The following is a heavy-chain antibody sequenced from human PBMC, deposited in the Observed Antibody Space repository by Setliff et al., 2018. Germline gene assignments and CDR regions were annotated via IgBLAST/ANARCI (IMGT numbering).Heavy chain of an antibody. CDR3: ARGDFWSGYSDNLNWFDP. D-gene: IGHD3-3*01. J-gene: IGHJ5*02. CDR1: GGSFSGNY. CDR2: INHSGST. V-gene: IGHV4-34*01. Sequence: PSETLSLTCAVYGGSFSGNYWSWIRQPPGKGLEWIGEINHSGSTNHNPSLKSRGTISVDTSQNQFSLKLSSVTAADTAVYYCARGDFWSGYSDNLNWFDPWGQGTLVTSPQ.